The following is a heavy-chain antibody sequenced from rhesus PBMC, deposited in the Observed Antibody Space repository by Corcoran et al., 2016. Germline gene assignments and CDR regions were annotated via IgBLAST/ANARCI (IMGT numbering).Heavy chain of an antibody. CDR3: ARDRTWYFDL. J-gene: IGHJ2*01. V-gene: IGHV4-106*01. CDR1: GGSISGYSL. Sequence: QAQLQESGPGVVKPSETLSLTCAVTGGSISGYSLWSWIRKPPVKGLEWIGYIYGGSGRTSYNPSLKSRVIISIDTSKNQFSLKLSSVTAADTAVYYCARDRTWYFDLWGPGTPITISS. CDR2: IYGGSGRT.